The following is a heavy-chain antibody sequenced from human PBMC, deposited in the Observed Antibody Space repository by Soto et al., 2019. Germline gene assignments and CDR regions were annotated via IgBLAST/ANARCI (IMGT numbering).Heavy chain of an antibody. CDR3: ARGYSSGPDY. V-gene: IGHV3-74*01. CDR2: INSDGSTT. Sequence: GSLRLSCAASGFTFRDHWMHWVRQAPGKGLVWVSRINSDGSTTTYADSVKGRFTISRDNAKSTLYLQLNSLRAEDTALYYCARGYSSGPDYWGQGTLVTV. D-gene: IGHD6-19*01. CDR1: GFTFRDHW. J-gene: IGHJ4*02.